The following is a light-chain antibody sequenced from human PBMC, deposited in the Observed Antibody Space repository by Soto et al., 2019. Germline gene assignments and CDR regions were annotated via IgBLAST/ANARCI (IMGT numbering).Light chain of an antibody. CDR2: KDN. CDR1: ALPKEF. CDR3: QSGDSSGTYVV. Sequence: SYELTQPPSVSVSPGQTARITCSGDALPKEFVYWYQQKPGQAPVVVIYKDNERPSGIPERFSGSSSGTTVTLTISGVQAEDEADYYCQSGDSSGTYVVFGGGTQLTVL. V-gene: IGLV3-25*02. J-gene: IGLJ7*01.